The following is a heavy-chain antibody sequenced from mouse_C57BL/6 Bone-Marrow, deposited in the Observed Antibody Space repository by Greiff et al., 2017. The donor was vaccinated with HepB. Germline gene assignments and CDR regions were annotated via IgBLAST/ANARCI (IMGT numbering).Heavy chain of an antibody. D-gene: IGHD2-3*01. CDR1: GFTFSSYG. J-gene: IGHJ3*01. CDR3: ARHDDGYDWFAY. V-gene: IGHV5-6*01. Sequence: EVKVVESGGDLVKPGGSLKLSCAASGFTFSSYGMSWVRQTPDKRLEWVATISSGGSYTYYPDSVKGRFTISRDNAKNTLYLQMSSLKSEDTAMYYCARHDDGYDWFAYWGQGTLVTVSA. CDR2: ISSGGSYT.